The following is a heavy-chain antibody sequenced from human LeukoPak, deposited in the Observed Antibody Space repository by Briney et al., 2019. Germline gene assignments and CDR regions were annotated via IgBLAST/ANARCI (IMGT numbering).Heavy chain of an antibody. J-gene: IGHJ4*02. Sequence: PGGSLRLSCAASGFTVSSNYMSWVRQAPGKGLEWVSVIYSGGSTYYADSVKGRFTISRDNSKNTLYLQMNSLRAEDTAVYYCARAHWLPGLHYFDYWGQGTLVTVSS. CDR2: IYSGGST. CDR1: GFTVSSNY. D-gene: IGHD1-1*01. CDR3: ARAHWLPGLHYFDY. V-gene: IGHV3-53*01.